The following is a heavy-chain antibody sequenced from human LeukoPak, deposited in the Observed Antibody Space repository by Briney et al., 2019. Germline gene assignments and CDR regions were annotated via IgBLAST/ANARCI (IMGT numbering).Heavy chain of an antibody. CDR3: TREGTAIDWFDP. CDR1: GYTFTSYD. J-gene: IGHJ5*02. CDR2: MNPNGGNT. D-gene: IGHD5-18*01. Sequence: ASVKVSCKASGYTFTSYDINWVRQATGQGLEWMGWMNPNGGNTDYAQKFQGRVTMTRNTSISTAYMELSSLRSEDTAVYYCTREGTAIDWFDPWGQGTLVTVSS. V-gene: IGHV1-8*01.